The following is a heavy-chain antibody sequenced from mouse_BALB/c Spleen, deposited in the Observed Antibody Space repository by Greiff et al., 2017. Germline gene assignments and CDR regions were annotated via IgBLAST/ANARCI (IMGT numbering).Heavy chain of an antibody. CDR2: IRSKSNNYAT. Sequence: EVKLVESGGGLVQPKGSLKLSCAASGFTFNTNAMNWVRQAPGKGLEWVARIRSKSNNYATYYADSVKDRFTISRDDSQSMLYLQMNNLKTEDTAMYYCVREVLLSFDYWGQGTTLTVSS. V-gene: IGHV10S3*01. D-gene: IGHD1-1*01. CDR3: VREVLLSFDY. J-gene: IGHJ2*01. CDR1: GFTFNTNA.